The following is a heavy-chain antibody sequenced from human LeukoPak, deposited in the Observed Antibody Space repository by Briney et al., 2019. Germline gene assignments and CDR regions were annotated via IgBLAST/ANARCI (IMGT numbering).Heavy chain of an antibody. CDR3: ARGHSSGWYPLDY. CDR1: GGSISSSSYY. Sequence: SETLSLTCTVSGGSISSSSYYWGWIRQPPGKGREWIGSIYYSGSTYYNPSLKSRVTISVDTSKNQFSLKLSSVTAAGTAVYYCARGHSSGWYPLDYWGQGTLVTVSS. CDR2: IYYSGST. V-gene: IGHV4-39*01. J-gene: IGHJ4*02. D-gene: IGHD6-19*01.